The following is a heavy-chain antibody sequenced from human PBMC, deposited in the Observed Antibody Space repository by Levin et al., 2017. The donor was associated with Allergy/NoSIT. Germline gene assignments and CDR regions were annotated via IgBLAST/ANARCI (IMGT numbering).Heavy chain of an antibody. Sequence: QPGGSLRLSCSASGFTFSSYAMHWVRQAPGKGLEYVSAISSNGGSTYYADSVKGRFTISRDNSKNTLYLQMSSLRAEDTAVYYCSPTCGSGSCDLFDYWGQGTLVTVSS. J-gene: IGHJ4*02. V-gene: IGHV3-64D*06. CDR1: GFTFSSYA. CDR2: ISSNGGST. CDR3: SPTCGSGSCDLFDY. D-gene: IGHD3-10*01.